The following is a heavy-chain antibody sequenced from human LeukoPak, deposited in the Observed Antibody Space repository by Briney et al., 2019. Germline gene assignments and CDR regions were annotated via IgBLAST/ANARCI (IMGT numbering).Heavy chain of an antibody. CDR3: ARVPIVVVPAATDNWFDP. J-gene: IGHJ5*02. CDR1: GATFNSYA. CDR2: IIPIFGIA. V-gene: IGHV1-69*04. Sequence: SVKLSCKASGATFNSYAISSVRHAPGPGIEWMGRIIPIFGIANYAQKFQGRVTITADKSTSTAYMELSSLRSEDTAVYYCARVPIVVVPAATDNWFDPWGQGTLVTVSS. D-gene: IGHD2-2*01.